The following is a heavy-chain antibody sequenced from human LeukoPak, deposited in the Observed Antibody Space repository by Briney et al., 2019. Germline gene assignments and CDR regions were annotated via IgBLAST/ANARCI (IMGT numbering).Heavy chain of an antibody. V-gene: IGHV3-7*01. CDR2: IKQDGSER. CDR3: ASDVSGKPFVY. J-gene: IGHJ4*02. Sequence: GGSLRLSCAASGFTFSSCWMNWVRQTPGKGLEWVANIKQDGSERHYVDSVNDRFTISRDNARNSLFLQMNSLRAEDTAIYYCASDVSGKPFVYWGQGVPVPVSS. CDR1: GFTFSSCW.